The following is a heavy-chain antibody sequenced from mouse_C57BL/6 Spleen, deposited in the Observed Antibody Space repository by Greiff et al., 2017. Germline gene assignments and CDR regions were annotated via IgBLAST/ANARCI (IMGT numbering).Heavy chain of an antibody. J-gene: IGHJ1*03. CDR3: ARCPHYYYGSSYYWYFDV. Sequence: VQLQQPGAELVKPGASVKMSCKASGYTFTSYWITWVKQRPGQGLEWIGDIYPGSGSTNYNEKFKSKATLTVDTSSSTAYMQLSSLTSEDSAVYYCARCPHYYYGSSYYWYFDVWGTGTTVTVSS. CDR1: GYTFTSYW. D-gene: IGHD1-1*01. V-gene: IGHV1-55*01. CDR2: IYPGSGST.